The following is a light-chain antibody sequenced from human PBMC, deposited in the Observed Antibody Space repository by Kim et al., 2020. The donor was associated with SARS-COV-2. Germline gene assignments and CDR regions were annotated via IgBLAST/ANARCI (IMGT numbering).Light chain of an antibody. Sequence: DIQMTQSPSSLSASVGDRVTITCRASQSISSYLNWYQQKPGKAPKLLIYAGSSLQSGVPSRFSGSGSGTDFTLTISSLQPEDFATYYCQQSYSTPFTFGGGTKVDIK. CDR3: QQSYSTPFT. V-gene: IGKV1-39*01. CDR2: AGS. J-gene: IGKJ4*01. CDR1: QSISSY.